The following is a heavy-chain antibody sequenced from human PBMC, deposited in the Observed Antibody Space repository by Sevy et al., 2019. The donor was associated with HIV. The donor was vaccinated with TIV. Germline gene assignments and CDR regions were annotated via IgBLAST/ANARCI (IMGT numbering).Heavy chain of an antibody. CDR2: IGTAGDT. CDR1: GFTFSSYD. Sequence: GGSLRLSCAASGFTFSSYDMHWVRQATGKGLEWVSAIGTAGDTYYPGSVKGRFTISRENAKNSLYLQMNSLRAGDTAVYYCVRGQSPKWYNWNDIMYFDYWGQGTLVTVSS. J-gene: IGHJ4*02. V-gene: IGHV3-13*01. D-gene: IGHD1-20*01. CDR3: VRGQSPKWYNWNDIMYFDY.